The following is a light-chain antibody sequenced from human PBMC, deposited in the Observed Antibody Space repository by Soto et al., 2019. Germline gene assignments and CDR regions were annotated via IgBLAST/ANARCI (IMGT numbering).Light chain of an antibody. CDR3: CSYAPGSTWV. CDR1: NSDVGRYNL. CDR2: EAN. V-gene: IGLV2-23*01. J-gene: IGLJ3*02. Sequence: QSALTQPASVSGSPGQSITISYTGTNSDVGRYNLVSWYQHHPGKAPKLVIYEANKRPSGISERFSVSKSGNTASLTISGLQAEDEGHYYCCSYAPGSTWVFGGGTKVTVL.